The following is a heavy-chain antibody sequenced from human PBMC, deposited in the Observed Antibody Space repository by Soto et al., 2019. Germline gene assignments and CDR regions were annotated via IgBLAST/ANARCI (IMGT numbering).Heavy chain of an antibody. D-gene: IGHD6-19*01. CDR1: GFTFSSFS. J-gene: IGHJ4*02. CDR2: ISTTSSTI. CDR3: ARDGAISGCFDY. V-gene: IGHV3-48*02. Sequence: EVQLVESGGGLVQPGGSLRLSCVASGFTFSSFSMNWVRQSPGKGLEWVSYISTTSSTIHYADSVKGRFTISRDNAKNSLYLQMIILRDEDTAVYYCARDGAISGCFDYWGQGTLVTVSS.